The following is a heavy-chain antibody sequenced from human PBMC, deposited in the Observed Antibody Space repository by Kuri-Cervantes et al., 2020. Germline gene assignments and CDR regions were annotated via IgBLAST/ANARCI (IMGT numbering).Heavy chain of an antibody. D-gene: IGHD4-17*01. CDR3: ARDPYVEHDYGDHNYWYFDL. CDR2: IYYSGST. CDR1: GGSISSYY. V-gene: IGHV4-59*01. Sequence: GSLRLSCTVSGGSISSYYWSWIRQPPGKGLEWIGYIYYSGSTNYNPSLKSRVTISVDTSKNQFSLKLSSVTAADTAVYYCARDPYVEHDYGDHNYWYFDLWGRGTLVTVSS. J-gene: IGHJ2*01.